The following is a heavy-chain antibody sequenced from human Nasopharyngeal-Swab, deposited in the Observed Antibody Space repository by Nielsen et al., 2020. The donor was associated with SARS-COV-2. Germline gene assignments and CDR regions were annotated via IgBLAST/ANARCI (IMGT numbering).Heavy chain of an antibody. J-gene: IGHJ4*02. CDR3: ASRLWSAYYVDY. CDR2: IYYSGST. D-gene: IGHD3-3*01. Sequence: RQAPGKGLEWIGNIYYSGSTYYSPSLKSRVTISVDTSKNQFSLKLSSVTAADTAVYYCASRLWSAYYVDYWGQGTLDTVSS. V-gene: IGHV4-39*01.